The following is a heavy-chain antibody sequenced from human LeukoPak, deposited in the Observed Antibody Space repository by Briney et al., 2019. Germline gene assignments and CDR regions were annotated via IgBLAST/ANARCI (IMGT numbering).Heavy chain of an antibody. J-gene: IGHJ5*02. CDR1: GGSISSYY. CDR3: ARVLVQYHGRRRDEIWFDP. CDR2: IYTSGST. V-gene: IGHV4-4*07. D-gene: IGHD2-2*01. Sequence: SETLSLTRTVSGGSISSYYWSWIRQPAGKGLEWIGRIYTSGSTNYKPSLKSRVTISVDKSKNQFSLKLSSVPAADTAVYYCARVLVQYHGRRRDEIWFDPWGQGTLVTVSS.